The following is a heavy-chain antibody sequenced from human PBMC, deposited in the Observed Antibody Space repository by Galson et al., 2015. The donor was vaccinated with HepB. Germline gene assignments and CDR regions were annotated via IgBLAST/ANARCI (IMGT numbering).Heavy chain of an antibody. D-gene: IGHD3-10*01. Sequence: SVKVSCKASGYTFSNYAMNWVRQAPGQGLEWMGWINTNTGNPTYAQGFTGRFVFPLDTSVSTAYLQISSLKAEDTAVYYCATSPYYGSGTYYNVWFDPWGQGTLVTVSS. J-gene: IGHJ5*02. CDR3: ATSPYYGSGTYYNVWFDP. CDR1: GYTFSNYA. CDR2: INTNTGNP. V-gene: IGHV7-4-1*02.